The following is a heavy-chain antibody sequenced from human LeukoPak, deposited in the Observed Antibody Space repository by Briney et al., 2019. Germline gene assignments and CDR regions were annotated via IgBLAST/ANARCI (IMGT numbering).Heavy chain of an antibody. Sequence: SETLSLTCAVYGGSFSGYYWSWIRQPPGKGLEWIGEINHSGSTNYNPSLKSRVTISVDTSKNQFSLKLSSVTAADTAVYYCARKAYYYDSSGYVNWFDPWGQGTLVTASS. V-gene: IGHV4-34*01. J-gene: IGHJ5*02. D-gene: IGHD3-22*01. CDR2: INHSGST. CDR3: ARKAYYYDSSGYVNWFDP. CDR1: GGSFSGYY.